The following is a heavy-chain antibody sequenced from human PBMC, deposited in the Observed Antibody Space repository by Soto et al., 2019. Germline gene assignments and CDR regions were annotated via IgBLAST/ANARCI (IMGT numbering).Heavy chain of an antibody. CDR3: TRVNHLGYCSGGSCYGGDAFDI. CDR2: IRSKAYGGTT. J-gene: IGHJ3*02. D-gene: IGHD2-15*01. Sequence: PGRPLRLSCTACGFSSGGYAMCWFRQAPGKGLEWVGFIRSKAYGGTTEYAASVKGRFTISRDDSKSIAYLQMNSLKTEDTAVYYCTRVNHLGYCSGGSCYGGDAFDIWGQGTMVTVSS. CDR1: GFSSGGYA. V-gene: IGHV3-49*03.